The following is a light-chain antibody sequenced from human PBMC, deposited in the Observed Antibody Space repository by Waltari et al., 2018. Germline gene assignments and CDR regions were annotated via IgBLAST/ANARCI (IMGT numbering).Light chain of an antibody. CDR3: QQYDNWPRT. Sequence: DIVMTQSPATLSVSPGERATLSCRASRSIGSHLAWYQQTPGQGPRLRIYGASTRANGIPARFSGRGSGTEFTLTISSLQSEDFAVYFCQQYDNWPRTFGQGTKVEI. CDR2: GAS. CDR1: RSIGSH. V-gene: IGKV3-15*01. J-gene: IGKJ1*01.